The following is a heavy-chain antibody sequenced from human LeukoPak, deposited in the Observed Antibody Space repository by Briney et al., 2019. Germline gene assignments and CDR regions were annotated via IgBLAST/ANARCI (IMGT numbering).Heavy chain of an antibody. CDR2: ITNSGDNT. CDR1: GFTFSSYA. Sequence: GGSLRLSCAASGFTFSSYAMSWVRQAPGKGLEWVSAITNSGDNTYYADSVKGRFTISRDNSKNTLYLQIYSLRAEDTAIYYCAKAPMEDSWYIHFDYWGQGTLVTVSS. J-gene: IGHJ4*02. D-gene: IGHD6-13*01. CDR3: AKAPMEDSWYIHFDY. V-gene: IGHV3-23*01.